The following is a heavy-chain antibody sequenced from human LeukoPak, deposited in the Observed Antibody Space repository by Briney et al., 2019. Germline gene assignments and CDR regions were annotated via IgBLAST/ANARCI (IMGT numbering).Heavy chain of an antibody. D-gene: IGHD6-13*01. CDR2: INHSGST. Sequence: PSETLSLTCAVSGGSISSSNWWSWVRQPPGKGLEWIGEINHSGSTNYNPSLKSRVTISVDTSQNQFSLKLSSVTAADTAVYYCAIFPVGIAAAGTLYWGQGTLVTVSS. J-gene: IGHJ4*02. V-gene: IGHV4-4*02. CDR3: AIFPVGIAAAGTLY. CDR1: GGSISSSNW.